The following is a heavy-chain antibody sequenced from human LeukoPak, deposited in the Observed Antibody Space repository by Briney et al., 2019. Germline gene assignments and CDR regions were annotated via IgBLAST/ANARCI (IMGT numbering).Heavy chain of an antibody. D-gene: IGHD2-15*01. J-gene: IGHJ5*02. CDR1: GYTFTGYY. V-gene: IGHV1-2*02. CDR2: INPNSGGT. CDR3: ARDPRYCSGGSCYGYNWFDP. Sequence: GASVEVSCKASGYTFTGYYMHWVRQAPGQGLEWMGWINPNSGGTNYAQKLQGRVTMTRDTSISTAYMELSRLRSDDTAVYYCARDPRYCSGGSCYGYNWFDPWGQGTLVTVSS.